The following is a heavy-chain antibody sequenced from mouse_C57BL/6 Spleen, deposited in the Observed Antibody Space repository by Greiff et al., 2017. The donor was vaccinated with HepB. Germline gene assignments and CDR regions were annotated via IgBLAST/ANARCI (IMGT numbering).Heavy chain of an antibody. V-gene: IGHV1-54*01. CDR3: ARSVIVSSGYAMDY. J-gene: IGHJ4*01. CDR1: GYAFTNYL. CDR2: INPGSGGT. Sequence: QVQLKQSGAELVRPGTSVKVSCKASGYAFTNYLIEWVKQRPGQGLEWIGVINPGSGGTNYNEKFKGKATLTADKSSSTAYMQLSSLTSEDSAVYFCARSVIVSSGYAMDYWGQGTSVTVSS. D-gene: IGHD3-2*02.